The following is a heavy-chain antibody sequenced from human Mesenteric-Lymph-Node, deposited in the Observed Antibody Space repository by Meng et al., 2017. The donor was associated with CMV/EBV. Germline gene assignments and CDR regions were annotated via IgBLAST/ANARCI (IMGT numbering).Heavy chain of an antibody. D-gene: IGHD3/OR15-3a*01. CDR2: IRSDGTKK. CDR1: GFTFSGHG. J-gene: IGHJ4*02. V-gene: IGHV3-30*02. CDR3: AKDWTGGTYQSLFDR. Sequence: SGFTFSGHGMHWVRQAPGKGLEWVAFIRSDGTKKDNADSVKGRFTISRDNSKNMLFLLMNSLRPEDTAVYYCAKDWTGGTYQSLFDRWGQGMLVTVSS.